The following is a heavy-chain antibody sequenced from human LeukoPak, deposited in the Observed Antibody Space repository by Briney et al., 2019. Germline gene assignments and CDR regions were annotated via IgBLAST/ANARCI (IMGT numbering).Heavy chain of an antibody. CDR2: IKEDGSER. CDR1: GFTFSTYW. V-gene: IGHV3-7*01. Sequence: GGSLRLSCAASGFTFSTYWMHWVRQAPGKGLEWVANIKEDGSERYHVDSVKGRFTISRDNAKKSLYLQMDSLRAEDTAVYYCAREFDHWGQGILVTVSS. CDR3: AREFDH. J-gene: IGHJ5*02.